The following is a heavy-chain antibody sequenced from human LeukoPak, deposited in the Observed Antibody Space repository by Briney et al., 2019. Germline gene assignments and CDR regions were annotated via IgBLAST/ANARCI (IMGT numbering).Heavy chain of an antibody. CDR3: ARVYYYQGGYDFDY. Sequence: ASVKVSCKASGYTFTSYGISWVRQAPGPGLEWMGWISAYNGNTNYAQKLQGRVTMTTDTSTSTAYMELRSLRSDDTAVYYCARVYYYQGGYDFDYWGQGTLVTVSS. J-gene: IGHJ4*02. CDR1: GYTFTSYG. CDR2: ISAYNGNT. D-gene: IGHD5-12*01. V-gene: IGHV1-18*01.